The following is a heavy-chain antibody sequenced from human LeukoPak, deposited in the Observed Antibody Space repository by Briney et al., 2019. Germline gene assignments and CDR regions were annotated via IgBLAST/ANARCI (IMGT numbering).Heavy chain of an antibody. V-gene: IGHV1-2*02. CDR3: ARDGGSGWYVDY. J-gene: IGHJ4*02. Sequence: ASVKVSCKASGYTFTGYYMHWVRQAPGQGLEWMGWINPNSGGTNYAQKFQGRVTMTRDTSISTAYMELSRLRSDDTAVYHCARDGGSGWYVDYWGQGTLVTVSS. D-gene: IGHD6-19*01. CDR2: INPNSGGT. CDR1: GYTFTGYY.